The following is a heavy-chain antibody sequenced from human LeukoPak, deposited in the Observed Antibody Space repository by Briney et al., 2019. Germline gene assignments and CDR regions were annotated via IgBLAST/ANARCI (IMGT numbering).Heavy chain of an antibody. Sequence: ASVEVSCKASGYTFTSYAMNWVRQAPGQGLEWMGWIKTNTGNPTYAQGFTGRFVFSLDTSVSTAYLQISSLKAEDTAMYYCARNSGSYPYHFDYWGQGTLVTVSS. V-gene: IGHV7-4-1*02. J-gene: IGHJ4*02. D-gene: IGHD1-26*01. CDR2: IKTNTGNP. CDR1: GYTFTSYA. CDR3: ARNSGSYPYHFDY.